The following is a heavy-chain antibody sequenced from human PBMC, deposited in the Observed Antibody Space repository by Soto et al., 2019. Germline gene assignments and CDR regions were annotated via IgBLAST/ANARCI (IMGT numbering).Heavy chain of an antibody. D-gene: IGHD3-16*01. J-gene: IGHJ6*02. CDR2: ISYDGSNK. Sequence: PVGSLRLSCAASGFTFSSYAMHWARQAPGKGLEWVAVISYDGSNKYYADSVKGRFTISRDNSKNTLYLQMNSLRAEDTAVYYCARNSAGENYYYYYGMDVWGQGTTVTVSS. CDR1: GFTFSSYA. CDR3: ARNSAGENYYYYYGMDV. V-gene: IGHV3-30-3*01.